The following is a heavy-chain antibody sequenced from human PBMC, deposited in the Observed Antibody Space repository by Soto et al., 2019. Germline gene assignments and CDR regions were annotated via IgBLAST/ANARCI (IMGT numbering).Heavy chain of an antibody. Sequence: ASVKVSCKASGYTFTGYYIHWVRQAPGQGLEWMGWINPNSGGTYYLQKFQGRVTMTRDTSITSVYMEMRGLTYDDTAVYYCARGNSGDDDEFDYSAREPRSPSPQ. CDR1: GYTFTGYY. V-gene: IGHV1-2*02. D-gene: IGHD5-12*01. CDR3: ARGNSGDDDEFDY. CDR2: INPNSGGT. J-gene: IGHJ4*02.